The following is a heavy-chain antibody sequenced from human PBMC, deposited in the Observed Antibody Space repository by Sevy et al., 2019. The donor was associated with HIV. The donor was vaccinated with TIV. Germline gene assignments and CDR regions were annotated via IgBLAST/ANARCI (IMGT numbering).Heavy chain of an antibody. CDR1: GGSISSGGYY. V-gene: IGHV4-31*03. CDR2: IYYSGST. J-gene: IGHJ6*02. Sequence: SETLSLTCTVSGGSISSGGYYWSWIRQHPGKGLEGIGYIYYSGSTYYNPSLKSRVTISVDTSKNQFSLKLSSVTAADTAVYYCARDSPRDTAMANYGMDVWGQGTTVTVSS. D-gene: IGHD5-18*01. CDR3: ARDSPRDTAMANYGMDV.